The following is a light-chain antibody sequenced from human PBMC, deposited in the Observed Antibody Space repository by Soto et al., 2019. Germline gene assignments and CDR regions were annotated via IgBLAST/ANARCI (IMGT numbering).Light chain of an antibody. CDR2: DVS. V-gene: IGLV2-14*01. J-gene: IGLJ2*01. CDR1: DSDVGGYNY. CDR3: SSYTINGVGV. Sequence: QSALTQPASVSGSPGQSITISCTGTDSDVGGYNYVSWYQQHPGNAPKVMIYDVSNRPSGVSNRFSGSKSGNTASLITSGLQAEDEADYYCSSYTINGVGVFGGGTKLTVL.